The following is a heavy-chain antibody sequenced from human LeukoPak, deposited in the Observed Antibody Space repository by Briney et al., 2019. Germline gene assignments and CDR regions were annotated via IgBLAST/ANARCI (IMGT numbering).Heavy chain of an antibody. D-gene: IGHD2-2*02. CDR1: GGTFSSYA. CDR3: ARGLCSTSCYSAFDI. CDR2: IIPIFGTA. J-gene: IGHJ3*02. Sequence: GASVKVSCKASGGTFSSYAISWVRQAPGQGLEWMGGIIPIFGTANYAQKFQGRVTITADESTSTAYMKLSSLRSEDTAVYYCARGLCSTSCYSAFDIWGQGTMVTVSS. V-gene: IGHV1-69*13.